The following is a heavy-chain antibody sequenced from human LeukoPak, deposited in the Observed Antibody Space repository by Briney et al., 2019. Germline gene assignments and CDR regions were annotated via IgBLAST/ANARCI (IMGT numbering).Heavy chain of an antibody. CDR1: GGSISSYY. D-gene: IGHD3-22*01. V-gene: IGHV4-59*01. J-gene: IGHJ5*02. Sequence: SETLSLTCTVSGGSISSYYWSWIRQPPGKELGWIGYIYYSGSTNYNPSLKSRVTISVDTSKNQFYLQLSSVTAADTAVYYCARRPHNYDDSSGYYFDPWGQGTLVTVSS. CDR2: IYYSGST. CDR3: ARRPHNYDDSSGYYFDP.